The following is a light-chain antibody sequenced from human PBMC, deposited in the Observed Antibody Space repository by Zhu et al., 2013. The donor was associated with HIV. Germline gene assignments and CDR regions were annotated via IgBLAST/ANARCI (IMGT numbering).Light chain of an antibody. CDR1: QSVSSRS. J-gene: IGKJ2*03. Sequence: EILLTQSPGTLSLSPGERATLSCRASQSVSSRSLAWYQQKAGQGPRLLIFGSSTRATGIPDRFSGTGSGTDFTLTISRLDPEDFAVYYCQQYYDSPYSFGQGTKLEI. CDR3: QQYYDSPYS. CDR2: GSS. V-gene: IGKV3-20*01.